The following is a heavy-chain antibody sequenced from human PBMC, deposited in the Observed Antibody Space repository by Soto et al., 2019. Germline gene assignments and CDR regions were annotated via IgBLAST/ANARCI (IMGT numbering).Heavy chain of an antibody. Sequence: GGSLRLSCAASGFTFSSYAMSWVRQAPGKGLEWVSAISGSGGSTYYADSVKGRFTISRDNSKNTLYLQMNSLRAEDTAVYYCAKGRPVDYDFWSGYYEYFQHWGQGTLVTVSS. D-gene: IGHD3-3*01. CDR3: AKGRPVDYDFWSGYYEYFQH. CDR2: ISGSGGST. V-gene: IGHV3-23*01. J-gene: IGHJ1*01. CDR1: GFTFSSYA.